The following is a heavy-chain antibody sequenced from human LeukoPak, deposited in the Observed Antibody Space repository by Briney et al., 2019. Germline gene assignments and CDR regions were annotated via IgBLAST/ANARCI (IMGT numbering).Heavy chain of an antibody. Sequence: PGGSLRLSCTASGFTFSSYGMHWVRQAPGKGLEWVAVISYDGSNKYYADSVKGRFTISRDNSKNTLYLQMNSLRAEDTAVYYCAKVDTAMVKRHGAFDIWGQGTMVTVSS. J-gene: IGHJ3*02. V-gene: IGHV3-30*18. CDR3: AKVDTAMVKRHGAFDI. CDR1: GFTFSSYG. CDR2: ISYDGSNK. D-gene: IGHD5-18*01.